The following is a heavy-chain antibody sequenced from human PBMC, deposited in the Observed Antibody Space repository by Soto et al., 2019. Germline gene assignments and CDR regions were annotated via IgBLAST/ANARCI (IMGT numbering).Heavy chain of an antibody. Sequence: EVQLLESGGGLVQPGGSLRLSCTVSGVTFSNYAMNWVRQAPGKGLEWVSSLSGSGGTTYYADSVKGRFIISRDNSKNTLYLLMNSLRAEDTALYYCAKQRADYGSGDDTFYFDSWGQGALVTVSS. J-gene: IGHJ4*02. CDR3: AKQRADYGSGDDTFYFDS. CDR2: LSGSGGTT. D-gene: IGHD3-10*01. V-gene: IGHV3-23*01. CDR1: GVTFSNYA.